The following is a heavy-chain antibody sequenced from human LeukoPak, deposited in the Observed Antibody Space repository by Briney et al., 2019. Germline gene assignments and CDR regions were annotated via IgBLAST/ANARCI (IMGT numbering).Heavy chain of an antibody. Sequence: GGSLRLSCAASGFTFSSYGMSWVRQAPGKGLEWVSSISGSSSYIYYADSVKGRFTISRDNAKKSLYLQMSSLRAEDTAVYYCAFYYYYGMDVWGQGTTVTVSS. J-gene: IGHJ6*02. CDR1: GFTFSSYG. V-gene: IGHV3-21*01. CDR2: ISGSSSYI. CDR3: AFYYYYGMDV.